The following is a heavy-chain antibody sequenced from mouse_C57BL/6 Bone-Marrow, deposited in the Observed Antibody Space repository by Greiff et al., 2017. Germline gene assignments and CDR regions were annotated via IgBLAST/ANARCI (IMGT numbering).Heavy chain of an antibody. V-gene: IGHV1-15*01. Sequence: QVQLQQSGAGLVRPGASVTLSCKASGYSFTDYEMHWVKQTPVHGLEWIGAIDPETGGTAYNQKFKGKAILPADKSSSTAYMELRSLTSEDSAVYYWTEIATDYAMDYWGQGTSVTVSS. CDR2: IDPETGGT. CDR1: GYSFTDYE. D-gene: IGHD1-1*01. CDR3: TEIATDYAMDY. J-gene: IGHJ4*01.